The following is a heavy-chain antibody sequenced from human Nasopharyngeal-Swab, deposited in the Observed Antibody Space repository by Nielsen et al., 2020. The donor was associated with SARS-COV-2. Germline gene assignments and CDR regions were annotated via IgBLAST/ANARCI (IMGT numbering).Heavy chain of an antibody. CDR1: GDSVSSNTVA. Sequence: LRLSCDISGDSVSSNTVAWNWIRQSPSIGLEWLGRTYYRSKWYTDYALSVKSRITINADTAKNQFSLQLNSVTPEDTAIYYCARRSSLGVDAFDFWGQQTMVTVSS. J-gene: IGHJ3*01. D-gene: IGHD3-16*01. V-gene: IGHV6-1*01. CDR2: TYYRSKWYT. CDR3: ARRSSLGVDAFDF.